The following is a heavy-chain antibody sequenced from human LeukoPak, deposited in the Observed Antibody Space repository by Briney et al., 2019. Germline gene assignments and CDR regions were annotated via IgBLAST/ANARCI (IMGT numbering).Heavy chain of an antibody. CDR3: ASRYQSYAFDI. D-gene: IGHD2-2*01. CDR1: GCTFSSYA. J-gene: IGHJ3*02. CDR2: IIPSFGTA. V-gene: IGHV1-69*13. Sequence: SVKVSCKASGCTFSSYAINWVRQAPGQGLEWMGGIIPSFGTANYAQKFQGRVTITADESTSTAYMELSSLRSEDTAVYYCASRYQSYAFDIWGQGTMVTVSS.